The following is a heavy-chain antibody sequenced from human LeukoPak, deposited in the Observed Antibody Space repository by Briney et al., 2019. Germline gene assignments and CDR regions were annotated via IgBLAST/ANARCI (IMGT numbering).Heavy chain of an antibody. CDR3: ARGLGDFVYYYYYGMDV. Sequence: SETLSLTCTVSGGSISSYYWSWIRQPPGKGLEWIGYIYYSGSTNYNPSLKSRVTISVDTSKNQFSLKLSSVTAADTAVYYCARGLGDFVYYYYYGMDVWGQGTTVTVSS. V-gene: IGHV4-59*12. J-gene: IGHJ6*02. CDR1: GGSISSYY. CDR2: IYYSGST. D-gene: IGHD3-16*01.